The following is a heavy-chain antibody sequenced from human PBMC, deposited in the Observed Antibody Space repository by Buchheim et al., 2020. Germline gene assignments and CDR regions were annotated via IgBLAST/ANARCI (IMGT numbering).Heavy chain of an antibody. J-gene: IGHJ4*02. CDR2: INPSGST. Sequence: QVQLQQWGAGLLKPSETLSLTCAVYGGSFSGFYWSWIRQPPGKGLEWIGEINPSGSTNSNPSLTSRVTISVDTSKNQFSLKLSSVTAADTAVYYCARGGSGLRWGGYDGRYYFDYWGQGTL. D-gene: IGHD5-12*01. V-gene: IGHV4-34*01. CDR1: GGSFSGFY. CDR3: ARGGSGLRWGGYDGRYYFDY.